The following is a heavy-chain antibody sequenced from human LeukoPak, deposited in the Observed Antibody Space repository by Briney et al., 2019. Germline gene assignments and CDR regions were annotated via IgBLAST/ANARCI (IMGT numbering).Heavy chain of an antibody. Sequence: SETLSLTCTVSGGSISSYYWSWIRQPPGKGLEWIGYIYYGGSTNYNPSLKSRVTISVDTSKNQFSLKLSSVTAADTAVYYCARQGTYYYDSPDWFDPWGQGTLVTVSS. CDR1: GGSISSYY. CDR3: ARQGTYYYDSPDWFDP. V-gene: IGHV4-59*08. J-gene: IGHJ5*02. CDR2: IYYGGST. D-gene: IGHD3-22*01.